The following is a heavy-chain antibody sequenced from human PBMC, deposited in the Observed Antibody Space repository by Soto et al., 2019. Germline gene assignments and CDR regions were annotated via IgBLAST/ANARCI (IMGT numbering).Heavy chain of an antibody. CDR1: GFTFSSYA. D-gene: IGHD5-18*01. J-gene: IGHJ3*02. CDR2: ISYDGSNK. V-gene: IGHV3-30-3*01. CDR3: ARDMGELWPYDAFDI. Sequence: QVQLVESGGGVVQPGRSLRLSCAASGFTFSSYAIHWVRQAPGKGLEWVAVISYDGSNKYYADSVKGRFTISRDNSKNTLSLQMNSLRAEDTAVYYCARDMGELWPYDAFDIWGQGTMVTVSS.